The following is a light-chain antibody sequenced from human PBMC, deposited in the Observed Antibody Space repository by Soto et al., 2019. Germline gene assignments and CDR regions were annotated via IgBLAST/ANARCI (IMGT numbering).Light chain of an antibody. CDR2: GAS. J-gene: IGKJ5*01. CDR1: QNLGTLY. Sequence: EIVLTQSPGTLSLSPGERGTLSCRASQNLGTLYLAWFQQKSGQAPRLLIYGASSRATGIPDRFSGSGSGTEFTLTVSSLQSEDFAVYYCQQYIKWPITFGQGTDWRL. V-gene: IGKV3D-15*01. CDR3: QQYIKWPIT.